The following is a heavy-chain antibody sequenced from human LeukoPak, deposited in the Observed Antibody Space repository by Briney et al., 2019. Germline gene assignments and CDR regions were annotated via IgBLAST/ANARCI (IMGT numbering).Heavy chain of an antibody. J-gene: IGHJ5*02. Sequence: SETLSLTCTVSGDSFGGYYWNWIRQPAGKGLEWIGRIYSSGTTNYNPSLKSRVTMSVDTSMSQFSLKLSSVTAAETAVYYCARGVTLIRGAKQYNWFDPWGQGTLVTVSS. CDR3: ARGVTLIRGAKQYNWFDP. CDR1: GDSFGGYY. CDR2: IYSSGTT. D-gene: IGHD3-10*01. V-gene: IGHV4-4*07.